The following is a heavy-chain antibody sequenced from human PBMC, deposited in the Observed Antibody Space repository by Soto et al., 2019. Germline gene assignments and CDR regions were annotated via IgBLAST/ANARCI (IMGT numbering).Heavy chain of an antibody. Sequence: ASVKVSCKASGYTFTSYYMHWVRQAPGQGLEWMGIINPSGGSTSYAQKFQGRVTMTRDTSTSTVYMELSSLRSEDTAVYYCARAGAERLRYFDWVPVGAFDFWGQGTMVTVS. J-gene: IGHJ3*01. CDR2: INPSGGST. CDR3: ARAGAERLRYFDWVPVGAFDF. V-gene: IGHV1-46*03. CDR1: GYTFTSYY. D-gene: IGHD3-9*01.